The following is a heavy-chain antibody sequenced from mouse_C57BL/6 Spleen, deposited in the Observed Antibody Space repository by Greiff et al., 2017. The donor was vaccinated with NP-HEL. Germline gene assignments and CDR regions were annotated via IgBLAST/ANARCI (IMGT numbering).Heavy chain of an antibody. V-gene: IGHV1-53*01. D-gene: IGHD1-1*01. CDR3: ARGRYYYGSSYWYFDV. J-gene: IGHJ1*03. CDR1: GYTFTSYW. Sequence: QVQLQQPGTELVKPGASVKLSCKASGYTFTSYWMHWVKQRPGQGLEWIGNINPSNGGTNYNEKFKSKATLTVDKSSSTAYMQLSSLTSEDSAVYYCARGRYYYGSSYWYFDVWGTGTTVTVSS. CDR2: INPSNGGT.